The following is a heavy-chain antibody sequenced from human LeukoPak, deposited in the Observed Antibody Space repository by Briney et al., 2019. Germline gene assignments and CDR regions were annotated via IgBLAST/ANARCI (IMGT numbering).Heavy chain of an antibody. CDR1: GGSISSGSYY. CDR2: IYTSGST. D-gene: IGHD3-22*01. V-gene: IGHV4-61*02. CDR3: ARDGYYYDNSGPAGAFDI. J-gene: IGHJ3*02. Sequence: SETLSLTCTVSGGSISSGSYYWSWIRQPAGKGLEWIGRIYTSGSTNYNPSLKSRVTISVDTSKNQFSLKLSSVTAADTAVYYCARDGYYYDNSGPAGAFDIWGQGTMVTVSS.